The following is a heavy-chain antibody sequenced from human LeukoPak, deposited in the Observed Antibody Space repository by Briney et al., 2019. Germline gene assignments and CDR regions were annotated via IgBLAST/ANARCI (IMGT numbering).Heavy chain of an antibody. CDR3: ARDGIATNDY. D-gene: IGHD5-24*01. CDR1: GFTFRTSV. J-gene: IGHJ4*02. Sequence: GGRMRLSCAAFGFTFRTSVMKSVGGSAEPRGEDGSGFRGIGGKTYYATSVAGRVAISSEKSKTTMYLQMGSLRAEDTAVYYCARDGIATNDYWGQAVPVAVSS. V-gene: IGHV3-64*01. CDR2: FRGIGGKT.